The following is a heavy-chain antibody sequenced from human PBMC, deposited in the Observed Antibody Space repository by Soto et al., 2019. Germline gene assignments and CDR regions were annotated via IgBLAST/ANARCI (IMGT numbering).Heavy chain of an antibody. CDR2: TYYRSKWSY. V-gene: IGHV6-1*01. D-gene: IGHD2-21*01. Sequence: PSQTPSLTCAMTGDTLSRNSAGWSWVRQSPSRGLELLGRTYYRSKWSYEYSGSVRGRMTTNPNTSTNQCSLLLTYLTPQVMAVCFCARERRYCGRIFDYWGQGTLVTVSS. CDR3: ARERRYCGRIFDY. CDR1: GDTLSRNSAG. J-gene: IGHJ4*01.